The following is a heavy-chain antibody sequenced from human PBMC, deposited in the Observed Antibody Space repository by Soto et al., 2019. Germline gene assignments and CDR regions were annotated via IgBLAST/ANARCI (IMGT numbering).Heavy chain of an antibody. V-gene: IGHV4-39*01. CDR1: GGSISSSSYY. CDR2: IYYSGST. J-gene: IGHJ4*02. D-gene: IGHD1-7*01. CDR3: ATLAELELLDY. Sequence: PSETLSLTCTVSGGSISSSSYYWGWIRRPPGKGLEWIGSIYYSGSTYYNPSLKSRVTISVDTSKNQFSLKLSSVTAADTAVYYCATLAELELLDYWGQGTLVTAPQ.